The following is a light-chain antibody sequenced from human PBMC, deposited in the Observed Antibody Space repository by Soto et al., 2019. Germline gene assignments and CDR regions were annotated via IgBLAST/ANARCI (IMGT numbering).Light chain of an antibody. CDR2: DSS. V-gene: IGKV3-11*01. CDR1: QSVSSY. CDR3: QQRSSGVT. J-gene: IGKJ4*01. Sequence: EIVLTQSPATLSLSPGERATLSCRASQSVSSYLAWYQQKPGQAPRLLIYDSSNRATGIPGRFSGSGSGTDFTLTISSLEPEDFAVYYCQQRSSGVTFGRGTKVEI.